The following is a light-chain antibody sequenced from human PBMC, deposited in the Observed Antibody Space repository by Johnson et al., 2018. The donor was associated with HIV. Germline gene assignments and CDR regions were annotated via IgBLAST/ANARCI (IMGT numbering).Light chain of an antibody. CDR1: SSNIGNNY. CDR2: DNN. CDR3: VGWDSSLSVGGG. V-gene: IGLV1-51*01. J-gene: IGLJ1*01. Sequence: QSVLTQPPSVSAAPGQKVTISCSGSSSNIGNNYVSWFQQLPGTAPKLLIYDNNKRPSGIPDRFSGSKSGTSATLGITGLQTGDEADYYCVGWDSSLSVGGGFGTGTKVTVL.